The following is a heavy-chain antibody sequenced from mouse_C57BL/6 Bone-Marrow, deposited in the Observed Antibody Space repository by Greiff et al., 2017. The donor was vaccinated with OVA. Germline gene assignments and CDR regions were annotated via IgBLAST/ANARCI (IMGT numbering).Heavy chain of an antibody. CDR1: GFTFSSYG. CDR2: ISSGGSYT. D-gene: IGHD2-3*01. V-gene: IGHV5-6*01. J-gene: IGHJ2*01. CDR3: ARRVDGYYDY. Sequence: EVQVVESGGDLVKPGGSLKLSCAASGFTFSSYGMSWVRQTPDKRLEWVATISSGGSYTYSPDSVKGRFTISRDNAKNTLYLQMSSLKSEDTAMYYCARRVDGYYDYWGQGTTLTVSS.